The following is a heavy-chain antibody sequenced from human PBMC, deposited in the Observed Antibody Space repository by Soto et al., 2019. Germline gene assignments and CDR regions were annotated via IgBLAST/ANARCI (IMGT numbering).Heavy chain of an antibody. CDR2: ISSSSDYI. Sequence: GGSLRLSCAASGFTFTSYTMNWVRQAPGKGLEWVSSISSSSDYIYYADSMKGRVTISRDNAKNSLFLDMNSLTGEDTAVYYCARARVYATGPLDFWGQGSLVTVSS. V-gene: IGHV3-21*06. CDR3: ARARVYATGPLDF. D-gene: IGHD6-13*01. J-gene: IGHJ4*02. CDR1: GFTFTSYT.